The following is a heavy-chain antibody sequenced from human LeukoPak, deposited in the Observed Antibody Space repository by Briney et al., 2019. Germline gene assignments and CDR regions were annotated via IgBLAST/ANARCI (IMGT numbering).Heavy chain of an antibody. D-gene: IGHD6-6*01. CDR2: INYDGTST. CDR1: GFTFSSKTYW. V-gene: IGHV3-74*01. CDR3: ARHTTDRPNLIDH. Sequence: PGGSLRLSCAASGFTFSSKTYWTHWVRQAPGKGLVWVSRINYDGTSTNYADSVKGRFTISRDNAGDTLYLQMNSLRAEDTAVYYCARHTTDRPNLIDHWGQGTLVTVSS. J-gene: IGHJ4*02.